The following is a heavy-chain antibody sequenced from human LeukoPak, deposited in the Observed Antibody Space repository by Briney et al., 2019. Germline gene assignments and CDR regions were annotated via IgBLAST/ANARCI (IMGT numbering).Heavy chain of an antibody. J-gene: IGHJ4*02. CDR3: AREPNYDILTGHIDY. CDR2: IWYDGSNK. D-gene: IGHD3-9*01. Sequence: PGGSLRLSCAASGFTFSSYGMHWVRQAPGKGLEWVAVIWYDGSNKFYADSVKGRFTISRDNSKNTLYLQINSLRAEDTAVYYCAREPNYDILTGHIDYWGQGTLVTVSS. V-gene: IGHV3-33*08. CDR1: GFTFSSYG.